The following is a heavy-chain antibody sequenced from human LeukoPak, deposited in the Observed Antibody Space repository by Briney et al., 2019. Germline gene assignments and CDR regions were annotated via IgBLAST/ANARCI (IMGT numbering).Heavy chain of an antibody. CDR2: INPNSGGT. CDR1: GYTFTVYY. V-gene: IGHV1-2*02. Sequence: ASVKVSCKASGYTFTVYYMNWVRQAPGQGLEWMGWINPNSGGTKYAKKFQGRVTMTRDTSISTAYMELSRLRSDDTAVYYCARSGDIHAFDISGQGTMVTVSS. J-gene: IGHJ3*02. D-gene: IGHD5-12*01. CDR3: ARSGDIHAFDI.